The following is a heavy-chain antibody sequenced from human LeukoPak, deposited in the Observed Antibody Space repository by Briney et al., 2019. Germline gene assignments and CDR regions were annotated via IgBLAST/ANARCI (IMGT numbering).Heavy chain of an antibody. D-gene: IGHD5-18*01. Sequence: GGSLRPSCAASGFTFSSYGMHWVRQAPGKGLEWVAFIRYDGSNKYYADSVKGRFTISRDNSKNTLYLQMNSLRAEDTAVYYCANGLRGYSYGCLDYWGQGTLVTVSS. CDR2: IRYDGSNK. CDR1: GFTFSSYG. V-gene: IGHV3-30*02. J-gene: IGHJ4*02. CDR3: ANGLRGYSYGCLDY.